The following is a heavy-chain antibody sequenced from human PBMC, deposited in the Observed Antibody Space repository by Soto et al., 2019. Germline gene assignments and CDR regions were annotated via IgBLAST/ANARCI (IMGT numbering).Heavy chain of an antibody. D-gene: IGHD3-10*01. CDR2: IYSGGST. V-gene: IGHV3-53*01. J-gene: IGHJ6*04. CDR1: GFTVSSNY. CDR3: AREAVDINMVRGVIPPSRGYYYYGMDV. Sequence: GGSLRLSWAASGFTVSSNYMSWVRQAPGKGLEWVSVIYSGGSTYYADSVKGRFTISRDNSKNTLYLQMNSLRAEDTAVYYCAREAVDINMVRGVIPPSRGYYYYGMDVWGKGTTVTVSS.